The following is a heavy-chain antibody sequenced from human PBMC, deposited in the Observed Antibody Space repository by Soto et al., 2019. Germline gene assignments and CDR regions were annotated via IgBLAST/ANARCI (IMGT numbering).Heavy chain of an antibody. J-gene: IGHJ3*02. CDR1: GFTFSDYY. Sequence: GGSLRLSCASSGFTFSDYYMSLIRQAPGKGLEWVSYISSSGSTIYYADSVKGRFTISRDNAKNSLYLQMNSLRAEDTAVYYCARVVLYCSSTSCYFDAFDIWGQGTMVTVSS. V-gene: IGHV3-11*01. D-gene: IGHD2-2*01. CDR2: ISSSGSTI. CDR3: ARVVLYCSSTSCYFDAFDI.